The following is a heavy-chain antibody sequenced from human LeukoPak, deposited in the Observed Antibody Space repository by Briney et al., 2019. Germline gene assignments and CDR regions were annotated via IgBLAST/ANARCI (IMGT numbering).Heavy chain of an antibody. CDR3: AREERFLQWPYYNGMDV. CDR2: VSYDGFNK. CDR1: GFTFSRYA. Sequence: GGSLRLSCAASGFTFSRYAVHWVRQAPGKGLEWVAVVSYDGFNKYYAGSVKGRFSLSRDNSKNTLSLQMNSLRTEDTAVYYCAREERFLQWPYYNGMDVWGQGTTVTVSS. J-gene: IGHJ6*02. V-gene: IGHV3-30-3*01. D-gene: IGHD3-3*01.